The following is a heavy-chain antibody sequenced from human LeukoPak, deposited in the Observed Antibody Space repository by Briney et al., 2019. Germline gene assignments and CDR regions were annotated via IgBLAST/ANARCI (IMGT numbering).Heavy chain of an antibody. CDR2: IYTSGST. Sequence: PSQTLSLTCTVSGGSISSGSYYWSWIRQPAGKGLEWIGRIYTSGSTNYNPSLKSRVTISVDTSKNQFSLKLSSVTAADTAVYYCARGLSIRLRGFDYWGQGTLVTVSS. V-gene: IGHV4-61*02. J-gene: IGHJ4*02. D-gene: IGHD1-1*01. CDR1: GGSISSGSYY. CDR3: ARGLSIRLRGFDY.